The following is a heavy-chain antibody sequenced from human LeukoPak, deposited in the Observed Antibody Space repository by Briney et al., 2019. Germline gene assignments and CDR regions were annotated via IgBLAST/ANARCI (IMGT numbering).Heavy chain of an antibody. J-gene: IGHJ4*02. Sequence: GASVNVSCKASVYTFTSYGISWVRQAPGQGLEWMGWISAYNGNTNYAQKLQGRVTMTTDTSTSTAYTELRSLRSDDTAVYYCAGLDPPFDYWGQGTLVTVSS. D-gene: IGHD6-19*01. CDR3: AGLDPPFDY. V-gene: IGHV1-18*01. CDR2: ISAYNGNT. CDR1: VYTFTSYG.